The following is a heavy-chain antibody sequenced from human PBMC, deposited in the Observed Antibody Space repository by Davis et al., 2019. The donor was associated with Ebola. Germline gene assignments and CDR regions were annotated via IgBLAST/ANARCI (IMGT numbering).Heavy chain of an antibody. CDR3: AKDVVVVPAAIPGAADY. CDR1: GFTFSDYY. V-gene: IGHV3-30*18. D-gene: IGHD2-2*02. CDR2: ISYDGSNK. J-gene: IGHJ4*02. Sequence: GESLKISCAASGFTFSDYYMTWIRQAPGKGLEWVAVISYDGSNKYYADSVKGRFTISRDNSKNTLYLQMNSLRAEDTAVYYCAKDVVVVPAAIPGAADYWGQGTLVTVSS.